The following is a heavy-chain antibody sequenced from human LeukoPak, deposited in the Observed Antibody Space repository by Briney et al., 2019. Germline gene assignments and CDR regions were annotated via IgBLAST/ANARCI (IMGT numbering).Heavy chain of an antibody. J-gene: IGHJ4*02. CDR3: ERVASSGPYFDY. D-gene: IGHD3-22*01. V-gene: IGHV1-69*13. CDR1: GGTFSSYA. CDR2: IIPIFGTA. Sequence: ASVKVSCKASGGTFSSYAISWVRQAPGQGLEWMGGIIPIFGTANYAQKFQGRVTITADESTSTAYMELSSLRSEDTAVYYCERVASSGPYFDYWGQGTLVTVSS.